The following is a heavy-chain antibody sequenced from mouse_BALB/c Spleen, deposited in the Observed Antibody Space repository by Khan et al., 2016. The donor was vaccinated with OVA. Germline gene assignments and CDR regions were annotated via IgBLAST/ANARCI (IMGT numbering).Heavy chain of an antibody. CDR1: GYTFTNFG. CDR2: INTYTGEP. V-gene: IGHV9-3-1*01. J-gene: IGHJ4*01. CDR3: ARRPYFSYTVAY. Sequence: QIQLVQSGPELKKPGETVKISCKASGYTFTNFGLNWVKQAPGKGLEWMGWINTYTGEPTYADDFKGRFAFSLETSASTAYLQINNLKNEDAATYFCARRPYFSYTVAYWGQGTAVTVSS.